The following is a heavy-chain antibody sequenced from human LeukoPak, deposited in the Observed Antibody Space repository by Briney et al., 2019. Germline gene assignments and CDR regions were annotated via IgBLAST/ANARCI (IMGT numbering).Heavy chain of an antibody. Sequence: ASVKVSCKASGYTFTSYDINWVRQATGQGPEWMGWMNPNSGNTGYAQKFQGRVTMTRNTSISTAYMELSSLRSEDTAVYYCARAGPYYVWGSYRYTGGYYFDYWGQGTLVTVSS. CDR3: ARAGPYYVWGSYRYTGGYYFDY. V-gene: IGHV1-8*01. J-gene: IGHJ4*02. CDR1: GYTFTSYD. CDR2: MNPNSGNT. D-gene: IGHD3-16*02.